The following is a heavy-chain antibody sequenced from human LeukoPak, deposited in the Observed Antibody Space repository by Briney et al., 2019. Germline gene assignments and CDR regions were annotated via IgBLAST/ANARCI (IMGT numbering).Heavy chain of an antibody. J-gene: IGHJ4*02. D-gene: IGHD3-9*01. Sequence: SETLSLTCAVSGGSISSGGYSWSWIRQPPGKGLEWIGYIYHSGSTYYNPSLKSRVTISVDRSKNQFSLKLSSVTAADTAVYYCARGAVVLRYFDWSSSPLDYWGQGTLVTVSS. CDR1: GGSISSGGYS. V-gene: IGHV4-30-2*01. CDR3: ARGAVVLRYFDWSSSPLDY. CDR2: IYHSGST.